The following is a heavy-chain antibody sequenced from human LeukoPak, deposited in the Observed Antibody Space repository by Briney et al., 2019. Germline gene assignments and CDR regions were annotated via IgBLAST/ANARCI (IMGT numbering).Heavy chain of an antibody. D-gene: IGHD3-10*01. CDR1: GFSFSSDS. J-gene: IGHJ3*02. V-gene: IGHV3-21*01. CDR2: ISSSSSYI. Sequence: GGSLRLSCAASGFSFSSDSMNWVRQAPGKGLEWVSSISSSSSYIYYADSVKGRFTISRDNAKNSLYLQMNSLRAEDTAVYYCARVRLFDAFDIWGQGTMVTVSS. CDR3: ARVRLFDAFDI.